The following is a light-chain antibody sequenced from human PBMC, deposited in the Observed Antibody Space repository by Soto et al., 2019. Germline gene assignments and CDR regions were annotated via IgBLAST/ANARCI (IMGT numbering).Light chain of an antibody. V-gene: IGLV1-40*01. CDR2: GNK. CDR1: SSNIGAGYD. Sequence: QSVLTQPPSVSGAPGQRVTISCTGSSSNIGAGYDVHWYQQRPETAPKLLIYGNKNRPSGVPDRFSGSKSGTSASLAITGLQAEDEADYYCISYAAGNNYLVFGGGTKLTVL. CDR3: ISYAAGNNYLV. J-gene: IGLJ2*01.